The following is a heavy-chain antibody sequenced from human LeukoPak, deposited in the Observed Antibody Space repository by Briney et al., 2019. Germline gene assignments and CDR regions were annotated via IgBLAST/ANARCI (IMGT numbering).Heavy chain of an antibody. CDR1: GGSFSGYY. CDR3: AGGRPVLSRYDYVWGSYRSHFDY. J-gene: IGHJ4*02. CDR2: INHSGST. V-gene: IGHV4-34*01. D-gene: IGHD3-16*02. Sequence: SETLSLTCAVYGGSFSGYYWSWIRQPPGKGLEWIGEINHSGSTNYNPSLKSRVTISVDTSKNQFSLKLSSVTAADTAVYYCAGGRPVLSRYDYVWGSYRSHFDYWGQGTLVTVSS.